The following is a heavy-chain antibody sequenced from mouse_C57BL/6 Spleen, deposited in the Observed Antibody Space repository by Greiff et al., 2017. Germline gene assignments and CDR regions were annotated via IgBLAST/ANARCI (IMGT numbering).Heavy chain of an antibody. CDR2: IDPSDSYT. CDR3: ARGGYDGSRMDY. CDR1: GYTFTSYW. Sequence: QVQLQQPGAELVMPGASVKLSCKASGYTFTSYWMHWVKQRPGQGLEWIGEIDPSDSYTNYNQKFKGKSTLTVDKSSSTAYMQLSSLTSEDSAVYYCARGGYDGSRMDYWGQGTSVTVSS. J-gene: IGHJ4*01. V-gene: IGHV1-69*01. D-gene: IGHD2-3*01.